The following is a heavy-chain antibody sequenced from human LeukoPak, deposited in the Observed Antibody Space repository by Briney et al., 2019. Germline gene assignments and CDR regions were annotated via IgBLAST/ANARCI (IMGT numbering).Heavy chain of an antibody. CDR1: GFTFSSSW. CDR2: INQDEI. J-gene: IGHJ4*02. V-gene: IGHV3-7*01. Sequence: GGSLRLSCVASGFTFSSSWMSWVRQGPGKGLEWVASINQDEIHYVDAVRGRFTISRDNAKNSLYLQMNSLRAEDTAVYYCARCTTGRTFGSLREIKRSREIDYWGQGTLVTVSS. D-gene: IGHD1-1*01. CDR3: ARCTTGRTFGSLREIKRSREIDY.